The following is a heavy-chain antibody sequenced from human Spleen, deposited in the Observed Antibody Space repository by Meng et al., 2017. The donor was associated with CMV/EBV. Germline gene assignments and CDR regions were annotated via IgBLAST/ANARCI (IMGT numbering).Heavy chain of an antibody. J-gene: IGHJ6*02. Sequence: ASMKVSCKASGYTFTGYYMHWVRQAPGQGLEWMGWINPNSGGTNYAQKFQGRVTMTRDTSISTAYMELSRLRSDDTAVYYCARSSSWSYGYYYGMDVWGQGTTVTVSS. CDR2: INPNSGGT. D-gene: IGHD6-13*01. V-gene: IGHV1-2*02. CDR1: GYTFTGYY. CDR3: ARSSSWSYGYYYGMDV.